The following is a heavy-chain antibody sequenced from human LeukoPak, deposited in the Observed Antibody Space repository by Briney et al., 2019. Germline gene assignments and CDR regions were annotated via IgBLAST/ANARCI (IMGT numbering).Heavy chain of an antibody. CDR3: ARVAALSHAFDI. CDR2: ISSSSSYI. J-gene: IGHJ3*02. Sequence: GGSLRLSCAASGFTFSSYSMNWVRQATGKGLEWVSSISSSSSYIYYADSVKGRFTISRGNAKNSLYLHMNSLRAEETAVYYCARVAALSHAFDIWGQGTMVTVSS. V-gene: IGHV3-21*01. CDR1: GFTFSSYS. D-gene: IGHD6-19*01.